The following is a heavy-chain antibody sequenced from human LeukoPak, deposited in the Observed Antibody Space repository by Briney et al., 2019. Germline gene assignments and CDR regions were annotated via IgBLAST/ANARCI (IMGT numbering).Heavy chain of an antibody. Sequence: GGSLRLSCAASGFTFSSYAMSWVRQAPGKGLEWVSAISGSGGSTNYADSVKGRFTTSRDNSKNTLYLQMNSLRAEDTAVYYCAKTYSGYDFGYFDYWGQGTLVTVSS. CDR3: AKTYSGYDFGYFDY. J-gene: IGHJ4*02. D-gene: IGHD5-12*01. CDR2: ISGSGGST. V-gene: IGHV3-23*01. CDR1: GFTFSSYA.